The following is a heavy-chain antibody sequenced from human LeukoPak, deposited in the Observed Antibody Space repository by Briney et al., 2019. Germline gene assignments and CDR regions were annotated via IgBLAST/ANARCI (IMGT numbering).Heavy chain of an antibody. CDR2: IYYTGST. V-gene: IGHV4-39*07. D-gene: IGHD6-19*01. Sequence: PSETLSLTCTVSGASISSSSHYWGWIRQPPGKGLQFIGNIYYTGSTYYNPSLKSRVIISLDTSKNQFSLKLTSVTAADTAVYYCAGHVPPYSSGWTYYFDYWGQGTLVTVSS. J-gene: IGHJ4*02. CDR1: GASISSSSHY. CDR3: AGHVPPYSSGWTYYFDY.